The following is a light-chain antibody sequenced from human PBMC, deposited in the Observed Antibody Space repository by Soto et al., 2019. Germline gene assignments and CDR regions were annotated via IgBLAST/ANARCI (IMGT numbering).Light chain of an antibody. V-gene: IGKV1-27*01. Sequence: DIHMTQSPSSLSASIGDTVTITCRASQAMSNYLAWYQQKPGKVPMLLIYAASSLQSGVPSRFNGSGSGTHFTLTFSSPQPEDVATYYCQKYNGALWALGHGTKVEI. CDR1: QAMSNY. CDR3: QKYNGALWA. J-gene: IGKJ1*01. CDR2: AAS.